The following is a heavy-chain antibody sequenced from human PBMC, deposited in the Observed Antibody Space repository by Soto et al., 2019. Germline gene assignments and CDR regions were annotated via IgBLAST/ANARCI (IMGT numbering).Heavy chain of an antibody. Sequence: SETLSLTCTVSGGSISSYYWSWIRQPPGKGLEWIGYIYYSGSTNYNPSLKSRVTISVDTSKNQFSLKLNSVTAADTAVYYCARDPGPINCSGGSCYPYYYYGMDVWGQGTTVTVSS. J-gene: IGHJ6*02. V-gene: IGHV4-59*01. D-gene: IGHD2-15*01. CDR2: IYYSGST. CDR1: GGSISSYY. CDR3: ARDPGPINCSGGSCYPYYYYGMDV.